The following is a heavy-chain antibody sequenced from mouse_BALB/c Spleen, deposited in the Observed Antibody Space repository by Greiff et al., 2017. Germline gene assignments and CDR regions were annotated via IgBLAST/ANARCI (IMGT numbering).Heavy chain of an antibody. CDR2: ISSGSSTI. J-gene: IGHJ4*01. V-gene: IGHV5-17*02. Sequence: EVQGVESGGGLVQPGGSRKLSCAASGFTFSSFGMHWVRQAPEKGLEWVAYISSGSSTIYYADTVKGRFTISRDNPKNTLFLQMTSLRSEDTAMYYCARGNYGNYGWYAMDYWGQGTSVTVSS. CDR1: GFTFSSFG. D-gene: IGHD2-1*01. CDR3: ARGNYGNYGWYAMDY.